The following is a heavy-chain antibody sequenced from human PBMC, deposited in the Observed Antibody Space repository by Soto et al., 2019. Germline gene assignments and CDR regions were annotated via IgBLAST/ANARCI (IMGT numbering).Heavy chain of an antibody. J-gene: IGHJ4*02. V-gene: IGHV4-30-4*01. CDR1: GGSISSGYYY. Sequence: SETLSLTCTVSGGSISSGYYYWTWIRQPPGKGLEWIGYIYYSGSTFYNPSLKSRVTISVDTSRNQFSLKLSSVTAADTAVYYCARGRAQLGYWGQGTLVTVSS. CDR2: IYYSGST. CDR3: ARGRAQLGY.